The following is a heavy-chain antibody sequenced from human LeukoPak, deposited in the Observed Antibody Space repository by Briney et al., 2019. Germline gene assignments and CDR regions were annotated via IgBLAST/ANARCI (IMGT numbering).Heavy chain of an antibody. CDR2: VYRSGTT. CDR1: GGSISSGYH. V-gene: IGHV4-38-2*02. CDR3: ARENWVFDY. J-gene: IGHJ4*02. Sequence: SQTLSLTCTVSGGSISSGYHWGWIRQPPGKGLEWIGSVYRSGTTYYDPSLKSRVTISVDTSNNQISLKVRPVTAADTAMYYCARENWVFDYWGQGILVTVSS. D-gene: IGHD7-27*01.